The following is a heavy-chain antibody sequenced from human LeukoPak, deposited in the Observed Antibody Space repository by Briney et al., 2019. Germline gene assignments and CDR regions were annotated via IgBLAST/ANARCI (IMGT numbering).Heavy chain of an antibody. D-gene: IGHD3-16*01. J-gene: IGHJ5*02. Sequence: SETLSLTCTVSGYSISSGYYWGWIRQPPGKRLEWVGSISYSGSAYYNPSLKSRLTIFVDTSKNQFSLRLNSVTAADTALYYCAKRKGVWGNYFDPWGQGILVTVSS. V-gene: IGHV4-38-2*02. CDR2: ISYSGSA. CDR1: GYSISSGYY. CDR3: AKRKGVWGNYFDP.